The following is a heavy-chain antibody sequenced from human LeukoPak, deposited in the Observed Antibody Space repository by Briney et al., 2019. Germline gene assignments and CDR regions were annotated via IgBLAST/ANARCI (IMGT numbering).Heavy chain of an antibody. V-gene: IGHV5-51*01. Sequence: GESLKISCKGSGYSFISYWIGWVRQMPGKGLEWMGIIYPGDSDTRYSPSFQGQVTISADKSISTAYLQWSSLKASDTAMYYCARLVTMIVAPNWFDPWGQGTLVTVSS. CDR2: IYPGDSDT. D-gene: IGHD3-22*01. J-gene: IGHJ5*02. CDR1: GYSFISYW. CDR3: ARLVTMIVAPNWFDP.